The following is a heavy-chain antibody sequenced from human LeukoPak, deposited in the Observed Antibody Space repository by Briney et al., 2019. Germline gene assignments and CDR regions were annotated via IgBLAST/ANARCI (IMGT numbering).Heavy chain of an antibody. Sequence: GESLKISCKASGYSFSIYWIDWVRQMPGKGLEWMGIIYPGDSDTRYSPPSQGQVTISADKSISTAYLQWSSLKASDTAMYYCARRKVGAAEGAFDIWGQGTMVTVSS. CDR1: GYSFSIYW. J-gene: IGHJ3*02. V-gene: IGHV5-51*01. CDR3: ARRKVGAAEGAFDI. D-gene: IGHD1-26*01. CDR2: IYPGDSDT.